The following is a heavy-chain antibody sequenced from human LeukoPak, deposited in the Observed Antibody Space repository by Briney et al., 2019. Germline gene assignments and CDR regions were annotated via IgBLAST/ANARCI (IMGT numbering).Heavy chain of an antibody. J-gene: IGHJ4*02. CDR2: ISNDGIGK. V-gene: IGHV3-30*04. D-gene: IGHD3-22*01. CDR3: AREFHSSGYAGTFDC. Sequence: GGSLRLSCAASGLPLSTFIIHWVRQAPGKGLEWVAAISNDGIGKFCADSVKGRFTISRDNSKNTLHLQIDSLRLEDAAVYHCAREFHSSGYAGTFDCWGPGTLVAVSS. CDR1: GLPLSTFI.